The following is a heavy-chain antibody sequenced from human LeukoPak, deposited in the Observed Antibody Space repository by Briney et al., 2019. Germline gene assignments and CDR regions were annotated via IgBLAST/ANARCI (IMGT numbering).Heavy chain of an antibody. V-gene: IGHV3-48*03. CDR2: ISSSAGNI. J-gene: IGHJ4*02. CDR1: GFTFSSYE. CDR3: ARDPHESRPGLHYFDY. D-gene: IGHD2-2*01. Sequence: GGSLRLSCAASGFTFSSYEMNWVRQAPGKGLEWVSYISSSAGNIYYAGSVKGRFTISRDNAKNSLYLQMNSLRVEDTAVYYCARDPHESRPGLHYFDYWGQGTLVTVSS.